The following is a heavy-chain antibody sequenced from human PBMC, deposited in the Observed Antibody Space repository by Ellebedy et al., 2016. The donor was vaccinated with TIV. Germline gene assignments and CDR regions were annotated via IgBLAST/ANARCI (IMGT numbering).Heavy chain of an antibody. V-gene: IGHV4-39*01. J-gene: IGHJ5*02. Sequence: SETLSLTCTVSGGSISRSSSYWGWIRQSPQKGLEWIGSIYYTGSTFYNPSLKSRVTISVDTSKSQFFLWLTSVTAADTAVYYCARWFGELLYVRWFDPWGQGTLVTVSS. CDR1: GGSISRSSSY. CDR2: IYYTGST. CDR3: ARWFGELLYVRWFDP. D-gene: IGHD3-10*01.